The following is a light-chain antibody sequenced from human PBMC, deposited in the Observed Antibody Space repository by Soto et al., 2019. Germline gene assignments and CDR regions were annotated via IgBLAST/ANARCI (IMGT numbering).Light chain of an antibody. V-gene: IGLV4-69*01. CDR1: SGHSSNA. CDR2: LNSDGSH. J-gene: IGLJ2*01. CDR3: QTWGTGMGV. Sequence: QLVLTQSPSASASLGASVKLTCTLSSGHSSNAIAWHQQQPEKGPRYLMKLNSDGSHSKGDGIPDRFSGSSSGAERYLTISSLQSEDEADYYCQTWGTGMGVFGGGTKVTVL.